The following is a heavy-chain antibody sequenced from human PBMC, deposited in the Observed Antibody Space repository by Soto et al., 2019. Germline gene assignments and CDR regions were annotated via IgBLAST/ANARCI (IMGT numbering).Heavy chain of an antibody. CDR2: ISYDGINK. D-gene: IGHD3-22*01. V-gene: IGHV3-30-3*01. CDR1: GFTFSSYA. J-gene: IGHJ1*01. CDR3: ASATSAYSGHFQH. Sequence: QVQLVESGGGVVQPGRSLRLSCAASGFTFSSYAMHWVRQAPGKGLEWVAVISYDGINKLYADSVEGRFTISRDNSKNTLYLHLISQRAEDTADYYCASATSAYSGHFQHWGQGTLVTVSS.